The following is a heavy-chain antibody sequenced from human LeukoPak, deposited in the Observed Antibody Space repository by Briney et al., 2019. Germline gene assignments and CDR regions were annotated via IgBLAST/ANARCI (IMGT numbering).Heavy chain of an antibody. D-gene: IGHD3-3*01. V-gene: IGHV3-23*01. J-gene: IGHJ4*02. CDR1: GFTFSNYA. Sequence: GESPRLSCAASGFTFSNYAMSWVRQAPGKGLEWVSAISGSGGSTYYADSVKGRFTISRDNSKNTLYLQMNSLRAEDTAVYYCAKDARLLRFLEWLCPPSFDYWGQGTLVTVSS. CDR2: ISGSGGST. CDR3: AKDARLLRFLEWLCPPSFDY.